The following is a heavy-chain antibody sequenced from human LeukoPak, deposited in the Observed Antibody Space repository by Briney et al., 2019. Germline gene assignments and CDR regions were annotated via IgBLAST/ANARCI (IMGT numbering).Heavy chain of an antibody. J-gene: IGHJ6*02. CDR1: GFSLSGYW. V-gene: IGHV3-23*01. CDR3: ARDRDLMDV. CDR2: ISGSGGST. Sequence: GGSLRLSCVASGFSLSGYWMYWVRQAPGKGLEWVSAISGSGGSTYYADSVKGRFTISRDNSKNTLYLQMNSLRAEDTAVYYCARDRDLMDVWGQGTTVTVSS.